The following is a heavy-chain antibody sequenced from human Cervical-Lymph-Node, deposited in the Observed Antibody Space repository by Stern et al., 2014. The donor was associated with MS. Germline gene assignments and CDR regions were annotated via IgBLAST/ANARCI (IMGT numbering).Heavy chain of an antibody. V-gene: IGHV1-3*01. CDR2: INGGNGNT. D-gene: IGHD6-19*01. J-gene: IGHJ5*01. CDR3: ARWQAVAGDS. Sequence: QVQLVQSGAEVKKPGASVKVSCKASGFIFTSYSIHWVRQAPGQRLEWLGWINGGNGNTKYSQKLHGRVTITRDTSASTAYMYLSSLNSGDTAIYYCARWQAVAGDSWGQGTLVTVSS. CDR1: GFIFTSYS.